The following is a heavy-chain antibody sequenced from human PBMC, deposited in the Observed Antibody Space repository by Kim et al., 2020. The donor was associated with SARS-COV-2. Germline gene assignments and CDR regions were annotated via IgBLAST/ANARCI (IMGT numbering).Heavy chain of an antibody. D-gene: IGHD6-19*01. CDR2: IYPGDSDT. CDR3: ARLKDYVEQWLVNGYYYYGMDV. V-gene: IGHV5-51*01. CDR1: GYSFTSYW. J-gene: IGHJ6*02. Sequence: GESLKISCKGSGYSFTSYWIGWVRQMPGKGLEWMGIIYPGDSDTRYSPSFQGQVTISADKSISTAYLQWSSLKASDTAMYYCARLKDYVEQWLVNGYYYYGMDVWGQGTTVTVSS.